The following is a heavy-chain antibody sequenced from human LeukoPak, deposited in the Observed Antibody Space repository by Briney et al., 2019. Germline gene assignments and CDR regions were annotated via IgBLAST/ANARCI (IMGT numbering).Heavy chain of an antibody. CDR1: GFTFTSSA. D-gene: IGHD4-11*01. CDR2: IVVGSGNT. V-gene: IGHV1-58*01. Sequence: ASVKVSCKASGFTFTSSAVQWVRQARGQRLEWIGWIVVGSGNTNYAQKFQERVTITRDMSTSTAYMERSSLRSEDTAVYYCAASGYSNYHLIYYYYMDVWGKGTTVTVSS. CDR3: AASGYSNYHLIYYYYMDV. J-gene: IGHJ6*03.